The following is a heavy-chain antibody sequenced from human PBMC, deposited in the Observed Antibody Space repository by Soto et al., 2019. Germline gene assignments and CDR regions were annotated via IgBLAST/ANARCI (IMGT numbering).Heavy chain of an antibody. Sequence: GGSLRLSCAASGFTFSSYAMSWVRQAPGKGLEWVSATSGSGGSTYYADSVKGRLTISRDNSKNTLYLQMNSLRAEDTAVYYCAKDRVGPLGYWGQGTLVTVSS. V-gene: IGHV3-23*01. D-gene: IGHD1-26*01. CDR1: GFTFSSYA. CDR3: AKDRVGPLGY. CDR2: TSGSGGST. J-gene: IGHJ4*02.